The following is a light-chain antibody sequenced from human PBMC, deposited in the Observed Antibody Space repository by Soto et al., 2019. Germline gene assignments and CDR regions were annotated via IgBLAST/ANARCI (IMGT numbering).Light chain of an antibody. CDR3: SSYTSSMSVV. V-gene: IGLV2-14*01. J-gene: IGLJ2*01. CDR1: GNDVGGYKY. Sequence: QSALTQPASVSGSPGQSITISCTGTGNDVGGYKYVSWYQQHPGKVPKLMIFEVSNRPSGVSKRFSGSKSANTASLNISALQAADEADYYCSSYTSSMSVVFGGGTKLTVL. CDR2: EVS.